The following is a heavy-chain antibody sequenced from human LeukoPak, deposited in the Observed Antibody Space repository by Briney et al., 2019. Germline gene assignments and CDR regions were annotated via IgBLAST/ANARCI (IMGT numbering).Heavy chain of an antibody. CDR2: IYYSGST. CDR1: GGSISSSSYY. D-gene: IGHD6-13*01. V-gene: IGHV4-39*01. CDR3: ARRGHSSSCPEYNWFDP. Sequence: MASETLSLTCTVSGGSISSSSYYWGWIRQPPGKGLEWIGSIYYSGSTYYNPSLKSRVTISVDTSKNQFSLKLSSVTAADTAVYYCARRGHSSSCPEYNWFDPWGQGTLVTVSS. J-gene: IGHJ5*02.